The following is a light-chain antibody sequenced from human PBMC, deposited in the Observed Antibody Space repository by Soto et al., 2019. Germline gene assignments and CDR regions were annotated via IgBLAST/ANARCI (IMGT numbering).Light chain of an antibody. V-gene: IGKV3-20*01. CDR3: QQYGTSPLT. CDR2: DAS. J-gene: IGKJ3*01. Sequence: EIVLTQSPGTLSLSPGERATLSCRASQIINVDYLAWYQQKPGQAPRLLMYDASRRATGVPDRFSGSGSGADFTLTISRLEAEDFAVYYCQQYGTSPLTFDPGTKVDIK. CDR1: QIINVDY.